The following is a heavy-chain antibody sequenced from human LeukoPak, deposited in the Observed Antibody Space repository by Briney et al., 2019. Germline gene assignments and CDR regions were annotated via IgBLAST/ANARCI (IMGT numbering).Heavy chain of an antibody. D-gene: IGHD2-2*01. J-gene: IGHJ4*02. CDR3: AKGGDIVVVPAATPFDY. Sequence: GGSLRLSCAASGFTFSIYAMSWVRQAPGKGLEWVSAISGSGGSTYYADSVKGRFTISRDNSKNTLYLQMNSLRAEDTAVYYCAKGGDIVVVPAATPFDYWGQGTLVTVSS. CDR1: GFTFSIYA. V-gene: IGHV3-23*01. CDR2: ISGSGGST.